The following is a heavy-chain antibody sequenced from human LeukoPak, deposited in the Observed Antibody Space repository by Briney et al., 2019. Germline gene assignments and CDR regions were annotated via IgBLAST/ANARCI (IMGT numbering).Heavy chain of an antibody. V-gene: IGHV1-2*02. CDR1: EDTFNAYY. CDR2: MSPKTGDT. D-gene: IGHD4-17*01. Sequence: ASVKVSGKAFEDTFNAYYIHWVRQAPGQGLEWMGWMSPKTGDTNYAQNFQGRVTMTRDTSMTTAYMGLRSLTAGDTAVYYCTRQTYGDHFDFWGQGTLVTVSP. J-gene: IGHJ4*02. CDR3: TRQTYGDHFDF.